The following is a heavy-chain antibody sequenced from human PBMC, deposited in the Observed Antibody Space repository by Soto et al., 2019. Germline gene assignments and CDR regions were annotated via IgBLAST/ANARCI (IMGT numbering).Heavy chain of an antibody. Sequence: SETLSLTCSVSGGSVSSDSYYWSWIRQPPGKGLEWVGNIYYSGSTNYNPSLKSRVTISGDTSKSQFSLKLSSVTAADTAVYYCARFYRNSYYYYYGMDVWGQGTTVTVSS. CDR3: ARFYRNSYYYYYGMDV. V-gene: IGHV4-61*01. CDR1: GGSVSSDSYY. CDR2: IYYSGST. D-gene: IGHD4-4*01. J-gene: IGHJ6*02.